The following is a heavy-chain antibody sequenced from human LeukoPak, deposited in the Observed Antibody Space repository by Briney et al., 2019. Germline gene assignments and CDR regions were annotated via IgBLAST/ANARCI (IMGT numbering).Heavy chain of an antibody. CDR1: GFTFSSYA. Sequence: GGSLRLSCAASGFTFSSYAMSWVRQAPGKGLEWVSAISGSGGSTYYADSVKGRFTISRDNSKNTLYLQMNSLRAEDTAVYYCARRAVPAAIAAYSSSSSVVGYFDYWGQGTLVTVSS. CDR3: ARRAVPAAIAAYSSSSSVVGYFDY. V-gene: IGHV3-23*01. CDR2: ISGSGGST. D-gene: IGHD2-2*02. J-gene: IGHJ4*02.